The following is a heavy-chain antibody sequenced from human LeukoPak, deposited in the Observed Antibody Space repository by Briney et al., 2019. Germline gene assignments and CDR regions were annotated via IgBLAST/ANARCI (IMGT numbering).Heavy chain of an antibody. D-gene: IGHD3-22*01. Sequence: GGSLRLSCAASGFIVSSNYMSWVRQAPGKGLGWVSIISSGGNTYYADSVKGRFTISRDISKNTLYLQMNGLRAEDTAVYYCAREVRGYYFDYCGQGTLVTVSS. V-gene: IGHV3-53*01. CDR2: ISSGGNT. J-gene: IGHJ4*02. CDR3: AREVRGYYFDY. CDR1: GFIVSSNY.